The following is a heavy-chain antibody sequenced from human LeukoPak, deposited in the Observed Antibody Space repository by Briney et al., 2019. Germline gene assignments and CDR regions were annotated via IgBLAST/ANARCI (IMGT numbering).Heavy chain of an antibody. J-gene: IGHJ1*01. Sequence: SETLSLTCTVSGGSISSYYWSWIRQPPGKGLEWIGYIYYSGSTNYNPSLKSRVTISVDTSKNQFSLKLSSVTAADTAVYYCARGSTTGYFQHWGQGTLVTVSS. CDR3: ARGSTTGYFQH. D-gene: IGHD4-17*01. V-gene: IGHV4-59*08. CDR1: GGSISSYY. CDR2: IYYSGST.